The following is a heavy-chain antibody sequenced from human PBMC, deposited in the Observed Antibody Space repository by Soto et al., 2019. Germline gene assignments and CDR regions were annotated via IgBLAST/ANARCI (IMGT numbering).Heavy chain of an antibody. J-gene: IGHJ6*02. Sequence: EASVKVSCKASGYSFTDYHIHWVRQAPEQGLEWLGRINPKSGGTSTAQKFQGWVTMTTDTSISTASMELTRLTSDDTAIYYCARGDSTDCSNGVCSFFYNHDMDVWGQGTTVTVSS. CDR2: INPKSGGT. D-gene: IGHD2-8*01. CDR1: GYSFTDYH. V-gene: IGHV1-2*04. CDR3: ARGDSTDCSNGVCSFFYNHDMDV.